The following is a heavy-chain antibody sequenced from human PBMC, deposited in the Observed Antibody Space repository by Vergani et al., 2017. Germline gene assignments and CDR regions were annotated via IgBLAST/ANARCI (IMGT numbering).Heavy chain of an antibody. J-gene: IGHJ4*02. D-gene: IGHD3-10*01. CDR3: AVRPRVNMVRGEILTKRTFDY. Sequence: QVHLQQWGTGLLKPSETLSLTCEVQGESFSGHYWSWICQPPGKGLEWIGEINDNGYTNYNPLFESRVIVSADTSKNQFSLKLMSVTAADTAMYFCAVRPRVNMVRGEILTKRTFDYWGPGTLVTVSS. V-gene: IGHV4-34*01. CDR1: GESFSGHY. CDR2: INDNGYT.